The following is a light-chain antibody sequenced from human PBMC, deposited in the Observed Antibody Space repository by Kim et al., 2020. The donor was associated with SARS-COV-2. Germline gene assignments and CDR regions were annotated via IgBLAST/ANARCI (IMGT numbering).Light chain of an antibody. Sequence: QSITISCTGTSGDVGGYNYVSWYQHHPGKAPKLMIYDVSKRPSGLSHRFSGSKSGNTASLTISGLQTEDEADYYCSSYTSSSTFWVFGGGTQLTVL. CDR3: SSYTSSSTFWV. V-gene: IGLV2-14*03. CDR2: DVS. CDR1: SGDVGGYNY. J-gene: IGLJ3*02.